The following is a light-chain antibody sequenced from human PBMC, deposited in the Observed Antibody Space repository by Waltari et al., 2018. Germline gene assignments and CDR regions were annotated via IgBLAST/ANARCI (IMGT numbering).Light chain of an antibody. Sequence: DIQLTQSPSFLSASVGDRVTITCRASQGIGSYLGWYQQKPGEAPKLLIYAASTLQSGVPSRFSGSGSGTEFTLTISSLQPEDFATYYCQQLNSYPPFGGGTKVEIK. CDR2: AAS. J-gene: IGKJ4*01. V-gene: IGKV1-9*01. CDR3: QQLNSYPP. CDR1: QGIGSY.